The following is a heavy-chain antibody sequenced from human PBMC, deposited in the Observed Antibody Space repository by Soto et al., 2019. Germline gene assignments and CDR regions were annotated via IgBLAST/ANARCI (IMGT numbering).Heavy chain of an antibody. CDR3: ARVRTTVTLDAFDI. CDR2: ISSSSSYI. J-gene: IGHJ3*02. CDR1: GFTFSSYS. D-gene: IGHD4-17*01. Sequence: GGSLRLSCAASGFTFSSYSMNWVRQAPGKGLEWVSSISSSSSYIYYADSVKGRFTISRDNAKNSLYLQMNSLRAEDTAVYYCARVRTTVTLDAFDIWGQGTMVTVSS. V-gene: IGHV3-21*01.